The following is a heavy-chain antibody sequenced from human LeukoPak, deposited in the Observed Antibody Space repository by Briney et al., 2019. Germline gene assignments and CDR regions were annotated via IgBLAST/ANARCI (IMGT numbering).Heavy chain of an antibody. CDR2: ISSSGSTI. CDR3: ARVLSAEHYYYYYYMDV. D-gene: IGHD1-26*01. V-gene: IGHV3-11*01. CDR1: GFTFSDYY. J-gene: IGHJ6*03. Sequence: GGSLRLSSAASGFTFSDYYMSWIRQAPGKGLEWVSYISSSGSTIYYADSVKGRFTISRDNAKNSLYLQMNSLRAEDTAVYYCARVLSAEHYYYYYYMDVWGKGTTVTVSS.